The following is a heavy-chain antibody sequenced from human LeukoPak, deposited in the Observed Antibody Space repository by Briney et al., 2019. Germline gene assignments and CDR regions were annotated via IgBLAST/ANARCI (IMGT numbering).Heavy chain of an antibody. V-gene: IGHV4-34*01. CDR1: GGSFSGYY. Sequence: PSETLSLTCAVYGGSFSGYYWSWIRQPPGKGLEWIGEINHSGSTNYNPSLKSRVTISVDTSKNQFSLKLSSVTAADTAVDYCARGLTYYDFWSCAEEADYWGQGTLVTVSS. CDR3: ARGLTYYDFWSCAEEADY. J-gene: IGHJ4*02. CDR2: INHSGST. D-gene: IGHD3-3*01.